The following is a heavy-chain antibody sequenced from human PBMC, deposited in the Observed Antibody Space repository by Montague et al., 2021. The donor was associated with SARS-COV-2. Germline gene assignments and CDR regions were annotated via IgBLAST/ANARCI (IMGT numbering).Heavy chain of an antibody. CDR2: IYHSGST. J-gene: IGHJ4*02. D-gene: IGHD6-19*01. CDR1: GGSISSSHC. Sequence: SETLSLTCGVSGGSISSSHCWNWVRQRPWKGLEWIGEIYHSGSTXYNPALKNRVIISIDKSKNQFSLKLSSVTAAGTAVYYCATGPPSGLSVAGFDYWGQGTLVTVSS. CDR3: ATGPPSGLSVAGFDY. V-gene: IGHV4-4*02.